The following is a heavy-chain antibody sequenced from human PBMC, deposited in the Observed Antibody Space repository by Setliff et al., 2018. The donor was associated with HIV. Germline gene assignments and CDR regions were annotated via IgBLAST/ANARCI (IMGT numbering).Heavy chain of an antibody. Sequence: ASVKVSCKSSGYDFGFHYVHWVRQAPGQGLEWMGWITPNSGGTEYAGKFQGRVTLTRDTSINTAYMEVTRLTSDDTAVYYCAGVSSQFSEWRKDYFEYWGQGSLVTVSS. CDR1: GYDFGFHY. CDR3: AGVSSQFSEWRKDYFEY. D-gene: IGHD3-3*01. V-gene: IGHV1-2*02. J-gene: IGHJ4*02. CDR2: ITPNSGGT.